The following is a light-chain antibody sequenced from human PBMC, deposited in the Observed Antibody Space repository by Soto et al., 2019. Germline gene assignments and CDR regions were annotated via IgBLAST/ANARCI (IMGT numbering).Light chain of an antibody. V-gene: IGKV3-15*01. CDR3: QQYTVWPFT. Sequence: EIVLTQSPVTLSLSPGERATLSCRASQSVSNYLAWYQQKPGQAPRLFIYHASTRATGIPDRFSGSGSGTEFTLTISSLQSEDFAVYYCQQYTVWPFTFGGGTKVEIK. CDR2: HAS. J-gene: IGKJ4*01. CDR1: QSVSNY.